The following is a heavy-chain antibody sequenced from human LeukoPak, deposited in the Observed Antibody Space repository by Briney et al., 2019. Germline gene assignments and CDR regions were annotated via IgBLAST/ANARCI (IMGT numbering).Heavy chain of an antibody. D-gene: IGHD4-17*01. CDR3: ARDRPDYGDDRKCFDY. V-gene: IGHV1-69*01. CDR1: GGTFSSYA. Sequence: SVKVSSKASGGTFSSYAISWVRQAPGQGLEWMGGIIPIFGTANYAQKFQGRVTITADESTSTAYIELSSLRSEDTAVYYCARDRPDYGDDRKCFDYWGQGTLVTVSS. J-gene: IGHJ4*02. CDR2: IIPIFGTA.